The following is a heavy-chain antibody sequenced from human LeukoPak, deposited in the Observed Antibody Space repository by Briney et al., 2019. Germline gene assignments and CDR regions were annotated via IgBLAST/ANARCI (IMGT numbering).Heavy chain of an antibody. V-gene: IGHV1-2*02. CDR2: INPNSGGT. J-gene: IGHJ4*02. D-gene: IGHD2-2*01. CDR1: GYTFTGYY. CDR3: ATYVVPAAVFDY. Sequence: ASVKVSCKASGYTFTGYYMHWVRQAPGQGLEWMGWINPNSGGTIYAQKFQGRVTMTEDTSTDTAYMELSSLRSEDTAVYYCATYVVPAAVFDYWGQGTLVTVSS.